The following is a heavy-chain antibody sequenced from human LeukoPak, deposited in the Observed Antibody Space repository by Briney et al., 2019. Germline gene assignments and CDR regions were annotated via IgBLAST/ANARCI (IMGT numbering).Heavy chain of an antibody. CDR1: GGTFSSYA. J-gene: IGHJ4*02. CDR2: IIPIFGTA. D-gene: IGHD6-19*01. CDR3: ARADTEYSSGWYPIDY. V-gene: IGHV1-69*05. Sequence: ASVKVSCKASGGTFSSYAISWVRQAPGQGLEWMGGIIPIFGTANYAQKFQGRVTITTDESTSTAYMELSSLRSEDTAVYYCARADTEYSSGWYPIDYWGQGTLVTVSS.